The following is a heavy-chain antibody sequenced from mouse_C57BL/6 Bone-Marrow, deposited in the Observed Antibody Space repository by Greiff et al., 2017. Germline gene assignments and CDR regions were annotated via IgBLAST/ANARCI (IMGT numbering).Heavy chain of an antibody. V-gene: IGHV1-59*01. Sequence: QVQLQQPGAELVRPGTSVKLSCKASGYTFTSYWMHWVKQRPGQGLEWIGVIDPSDSYTNYNQKFKGKATLTVDTSSSTAYMQLSSLTSEDSAVYYCLLRRDYWGQGTTLTVSS. CDR1: GYTFTSYW. D-gene: IGHD2-12*01. J-gene: IGHJ2*01. CDR2: IDPSDSYT. CDR3: LLRRDY.